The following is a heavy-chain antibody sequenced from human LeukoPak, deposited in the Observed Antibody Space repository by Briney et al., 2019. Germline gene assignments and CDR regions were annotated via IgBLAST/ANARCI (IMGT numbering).Heavy chain of an antibody. J-gene: IGHJ6*03. CDR1: GFTFSSYS. D-gene: IGHD5-18*01. CDR3: ASPAMARPYYYYYMDV. Sequence: PGGSLRLSCAASGFTFSSYSMNWVRQAPGKGLEWVSSISSSSSYIYYADSVKGRFTISRDNAKNSLYLQMNSLRAEDTAVYYCASPAMARPYYYYYMDVWGKGTTVTVSS. V-gene: IGHV3-21*01. CDR2: ISSSSSYI.